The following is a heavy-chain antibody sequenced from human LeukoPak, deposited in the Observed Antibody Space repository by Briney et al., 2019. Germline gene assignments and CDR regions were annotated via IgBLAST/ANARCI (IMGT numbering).Heavy chain of an antibody. Sequence: SETLSPTCTVSGGSISSYYWSWIRQPPGKGLEWIGYIYYSGSTNYNPSLKSRVTISVDTSKNQFSLKLSSVTAADTAVYYCARVFFQFAYYFDYWGQGTLVTVSS. CDR3: ARVFFQFAYYFDY. D-gene: IGHD3-16*01. CDR2: IYYSGST. CDR1: GGSISSYY. J-gene: IGHJ4*02. V-gene: IGHV4-59*12.